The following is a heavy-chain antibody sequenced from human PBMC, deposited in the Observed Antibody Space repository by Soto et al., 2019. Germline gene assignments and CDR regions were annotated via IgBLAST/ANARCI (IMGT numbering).Heavy chain of an antibody. CDR3: ARGGGRKVYYFDY. Sequence: ASVKVSCKASGYTFTGYYMHWVRQAPGQGLEWMGWINPNSGGTNYAQKFQGWVTMTRDTSISTAYMELSRLRSDDTAVYYCARGGGRKVYYFDYWGQGTLVTVSS. D-gene: IGHD3-16*01. CDR1: GYTFTGYY. CDR2: INPNSGGT. V-gene: IGHV1-2*04. J-gene: IGHJ4*02.